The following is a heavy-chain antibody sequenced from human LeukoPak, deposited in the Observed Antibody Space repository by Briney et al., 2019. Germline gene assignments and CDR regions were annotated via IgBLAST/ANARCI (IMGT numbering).Heavy chain of an antibody. CDR3: ARTIVGATDFNY. CDR1: GYTFTGYY. D-gene: IGHD1-26*01. V-gene: IGHV1-2*06. Sequence: ASVKVSCKASGYTFTGYYMHWVRQAPGQGLEWMGRINPNSGDTNYAQKFQGRATMTRDTSSSTAYVELTRLRSDDTAVYYCARTIVGATDFNYWGQGTLVTVSS. J-gene: IGHJ4*02. CDR2: INPNSGDT.